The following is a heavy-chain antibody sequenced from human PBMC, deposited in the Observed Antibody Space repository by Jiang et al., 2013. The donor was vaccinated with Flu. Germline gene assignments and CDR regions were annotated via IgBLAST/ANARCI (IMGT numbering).Heavy chain of an antibody. J-gene: IGHJ4*02. CDR2: INHSGST. Sequence: IGEINHSGSTNYNRPSRSRVTISVDTSKNQFSLKLSSVTAADTAVYYCARQRGVYYYDSSGYSKIDYFDYWGQGTLVTVSS. CDR3: ARQRGVYYYDSSGYSKIDYFDY. D-gene: IGHD3-22*01. V-gene: IGHV4-34*01.